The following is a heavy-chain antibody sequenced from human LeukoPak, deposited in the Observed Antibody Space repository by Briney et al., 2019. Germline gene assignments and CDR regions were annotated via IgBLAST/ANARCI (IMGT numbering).Heavy chain of an antibody. J-gene: IGHJ4*02. CDR2: ISSSSSTI. D-gene: IGHD6-13*01. Sequence: GGSPRLSCAASGFTFSSYSMNWVRQAPGKGLEWVSYISSSSSTIYYADSVKGRFTISRDNAKNSLYLQMNSLRAEDTAVYYCASHPSGYSSSWYYFDYWGQGTLVTVSS. CDR1: GFTFSSYS. V-gene: IGHV3-48*04. CDR3: ASHPSGYSSSWYYFDY.